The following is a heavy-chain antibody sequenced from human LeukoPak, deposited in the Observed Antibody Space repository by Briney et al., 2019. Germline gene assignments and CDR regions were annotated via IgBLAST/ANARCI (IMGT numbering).Heavy chain of an antibody. J-gene: IGHJ1*01. V-gene: IGHV4-59*08. CDR3: ARYGSGSYSDDHFQH. CDR1: GVSISGYY. D-gene: IGHD3-10*01. Sequence: SGTLSLTCTVSGVSISGYYWSWIRQPPGKGLELIGFIYYSGSTKYNPSLKSRVTISVDTSKHQFSLKLTSVTAADTAVYYCARYGSGSYSDDHFQHWGQGTLVTVSS. CDR2: IYYSGST.